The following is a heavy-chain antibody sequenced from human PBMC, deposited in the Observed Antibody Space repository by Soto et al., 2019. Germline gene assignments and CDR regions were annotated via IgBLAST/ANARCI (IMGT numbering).Heavy chain of an antibody. CDR3: ARCVGGAVSSGISIVYSYYYHMDA. J-gene: IGHJ6*03. Sequence: EVQMVESGGGLVMPGGSLRLSCAASGFHFSSYSMNWLRQAPGKGLEWVSSISSGNEYMFYADSLKGRSTISRDNAKNSLYLQMNSLREEDTAGYYCARCVGGAVSSGISIVYSYYYHMDAWGKGTTVTVSS. CDR2: ISSGNEYM. CDR1: GFHFSSYS. D-gene: IGHD3-22*01. V-gene: IGHV3-21*01.